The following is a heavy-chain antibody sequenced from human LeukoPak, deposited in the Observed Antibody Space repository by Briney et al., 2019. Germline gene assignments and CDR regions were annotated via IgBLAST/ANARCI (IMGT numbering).Heavy chain of an antibody. CDR1: DESFSTSF. Sequence: SETLSLTCVAYDESFSTSFWSWIRQPPGEGLEWIGEIQPSGSTKYNPSLKSRVTVSADTSKNEVSLRLSSVTAADTAFYYCTKGSVSSTTRWFDPWGQGTLVTVSS. CDR3: TKGSVSSTTRWFDP. V-gene: IGHV4-34*01. D-gene: IGHD2-2*01. J-gene: IGHJ5*02. CDR2: IQPSGST.